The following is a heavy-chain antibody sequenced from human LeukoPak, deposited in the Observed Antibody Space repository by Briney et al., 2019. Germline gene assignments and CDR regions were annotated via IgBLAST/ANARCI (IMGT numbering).Heavy chain of an antibody. CDR3: ARLTGTTNMDAFDI. D-gene: IGHD1-7*01. CDR1: GGSISVSNC. V-gene: IGHV4-4*02. CDR2: IYHSGST. Sequence: PSETLSLTCAVSGGSISVSNCWSWVRQPPGKGLEWIGEIYHSGSTNYNPSLKSRVTISVDKSKNQFSLKLSSVTAADTAVYYCARLTGTTNMDAFDIWGQGTMVTVSS. J-gene: IGHJ3*02.